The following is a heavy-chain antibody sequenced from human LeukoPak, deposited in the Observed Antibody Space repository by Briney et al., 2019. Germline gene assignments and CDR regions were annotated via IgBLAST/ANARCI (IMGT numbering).Heavy chain of an antibody. J-gene: IGHJ2*01. D-gene: IGHD5-18*01. CDR1: GGSISSGGYY. CDR2: IYYSGST. Sequence: PSQTLSLTCTVSGGSISSGGYYWSWIRQHPGKGLEWIGYIYYSGSTYYNPSLKSRVTISVDTSKNQFSLKLSSVTAADTAVDYCGRGGYRYGSQEMGWYFDLWGRGTLVTVSS. CDR3: GRGGYRYGSQEMGWYFDL. V-gene: IGHV4-31*03.